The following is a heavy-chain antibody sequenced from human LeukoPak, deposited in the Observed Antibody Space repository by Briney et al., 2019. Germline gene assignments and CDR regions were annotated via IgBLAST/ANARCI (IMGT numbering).Heavy chain of an antibody. J-gene: IGHJ4*02. D-gene: IGHD2-2*01. CDR2: IRFDGTNK. V-gene: IGHV3-30*02. CDR1: GFTFSDYG. CDR3: ANLLGYCSSTSCFDY. Sequence: GGSLRLSCAASGFTFSDYGMHWVRQAPGKGLDWVTFIRFDGTNKFDADSVKGRFTISRDNAKNSLYLQMNSLRAEDTAVYYCANLLGYCSSTSCFDYWGQGTLVTVSS.